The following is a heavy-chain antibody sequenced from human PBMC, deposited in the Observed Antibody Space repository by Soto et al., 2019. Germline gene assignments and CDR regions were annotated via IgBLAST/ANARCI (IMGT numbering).Heavy chain of an antibody. D-gene: IGHD6-19*01. V-gene: IGHV4-31*03. CDR1: GGSISSGGYY. Sequence: SETLSLTCTVSGGSISSGGYYWSWIRQHPGKGLEWIGYIYYSGSTYYNPSLKSRVTISVDTSKNQFSLKLSSVTAADTAVYYCAREIAVAGALHFDYWGQGTLVTVS. J-gene: IGHJ4*02. CDR2: IYYSGST. CDR3: AREIAVAGALHFDY.